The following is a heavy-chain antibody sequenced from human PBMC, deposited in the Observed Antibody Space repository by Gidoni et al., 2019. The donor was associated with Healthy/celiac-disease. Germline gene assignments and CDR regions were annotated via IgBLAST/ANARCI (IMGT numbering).Heavy chain of an antibody. J-gene: IGHJ5*02. D-gene: IGHD2-15*01. CDR2: TYYRSKWYN. Sequence: QVQLQQSGPGLVKPSQTLSLTCAISGDSVSSHSAAWNWIRQSPSRGLEWLGRTYYRSKWYNDYAVSVKSRITINPDTSKNQFSLQLNSVTPEDTAVYYCARDQPNVVVVAATASWFDPWGQGTLVTVSS. CDR3: ARDQPNVVVVAATASWFDP. V-gene: IGHV6-1*01. CDR1: GDSVSSHSAA.